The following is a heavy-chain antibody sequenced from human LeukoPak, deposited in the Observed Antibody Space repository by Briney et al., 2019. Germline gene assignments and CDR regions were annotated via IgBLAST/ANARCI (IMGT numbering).Heavy chain of an antibody. CDR2: INHSGST. V-gene: IGHV4-34*01. J-gene: IGHJ6*02. CDR1: GGSFSGYY. Sequence: SETLSLTCAVYGGSFSGYYWSWIRQPPGKGLEWIGEINHSGSTNYNPSLKSRVTISVDTSKNQFSLKLSSVTAADTAVYYCAGLITGEYCSTSSYNRCYYYYGMDVWGQGTTVTVSS. CDR3: AGLITGEYCSTSSYNRCYYYYGMDV. D-gene: IGHD2-2*01.